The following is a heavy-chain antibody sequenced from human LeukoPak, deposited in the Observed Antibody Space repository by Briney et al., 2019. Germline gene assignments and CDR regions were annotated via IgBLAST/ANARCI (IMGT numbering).Heavy chain of an antibody. J-gene: IGHJ4*02. Sequence: GGSLRLSCAASGFTFSSYAMSWVRQAPGKGLEWVSAISGSGGSTYYADSVKGRFSISRDNSKNTLYLQMNSLRAEDTAVYYCAKDYYDSSGYFDYWGQGTLVTVSS. V-gene: IGHV3-23*01. D-gene: IGHD3-22*01. CDR1: GFTFSSYA. CDR3: AKDYYDSSGYFDY. CDR2: ISGSGGST.